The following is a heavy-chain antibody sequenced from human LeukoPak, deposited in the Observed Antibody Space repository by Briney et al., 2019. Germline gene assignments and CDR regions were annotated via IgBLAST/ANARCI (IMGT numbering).Heavy chain of an antibody. CDR1: GFTFSSYS. J-gene: IGHJ4*02. D-gene: IGHD4-17*01. CDR3: ARGLMTTVTTCFDY. Sequence: PGGSLRLSCAASGFTFSSYSMNWVRPAPGKGLEWVSSISSSSSYIYYADSVKGRFTISRDNAKNSLYLQMNSLRAEDTAVYYCARGLMTTVTTCFDYWGQGTLVTVSS. V-gene: IGHV3-21*01. CDR2: ISSSSSYI.